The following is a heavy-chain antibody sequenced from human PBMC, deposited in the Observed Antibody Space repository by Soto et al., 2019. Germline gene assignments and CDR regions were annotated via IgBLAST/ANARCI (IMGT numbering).Heavy chain of an antibody. CDR1: GFTFSSYS. Sequence: EGSLRLPCAASGFTFSSYSMNWVRPAPGKGLEWVSSISSSSSYIYYADSVKGRFTISRDNAKNSLYLQMNSLRAEDTAVYYGAREKSRGQLVPHDACDIWGQGTMGTVSS. D-gene: IGHD6-6*01. CDR2: ISSSSSYI. J-gene: IGHJ3*02. CDR3: AREKSRGQLVPHDACDI. V-gene: IGHV3-21*01.